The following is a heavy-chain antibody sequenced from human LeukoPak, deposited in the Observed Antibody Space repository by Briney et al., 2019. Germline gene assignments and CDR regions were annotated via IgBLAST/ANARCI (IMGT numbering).Heavy chain of an antibody. CDR1: GFTFRSYS. Sequence: PGGSLRLSYAASGFTFRSYSMNWVRQAPGMGLEWVSSISTSSSHIYYADSMEGRFTISRDNAKNSLYLQMNSLRGEDTAVYYCVRSYYGMDVWGQGTTVSVSS. CDR2: ISTSSSHI. V-gene: IGHV3-21*01. J-gene: IGHJ6*02. CDR3: VRSYYGMDV.